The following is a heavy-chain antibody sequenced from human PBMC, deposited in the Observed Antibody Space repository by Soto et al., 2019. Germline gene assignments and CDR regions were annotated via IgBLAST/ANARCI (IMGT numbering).Heavy chain of an antibody. CDR3: ARGAHYYDSSGYYGDAFDI. V-gene: IGHV1-69*01. J-gene: IGHJ3*02. CDR2: IIPIFGTA. D-gene: IGHD3-22*01. CDR1: GGTFSSYA. Sequence: QVQLVQSGAEVKKPGSSVKVSCKASGGTFSSYAISWVRQAPGQGLEWMGGIIPIFGTANYAQKFQGRVTITADDSTGKAYMELSSLRSEDTAVYYCARGAHYYDSSGYYGDAFDIWGQGTMVTVSS.